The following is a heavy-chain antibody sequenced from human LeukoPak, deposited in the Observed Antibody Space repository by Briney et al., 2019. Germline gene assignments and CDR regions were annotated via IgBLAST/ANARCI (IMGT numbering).Heavy chain of an antibody. CDR2: VDHSGGT. V-gene: IGHV4-38-2*02. Sequence: RASETLSLTCTVSGYSLSSGYYWGWIRQPPGKGLEWIGSVDHSGGTYYNPSLRSRVSISVDTSKNQFSLKLSSVTAADTAVYYCARGRRYYYDSSGYLDYWGQGTLVTVSS. J-gene: IGHJ4*02. CDR3: ARGRRYYYDSSGYLDY. CDR1: GYSLSSGYY. D-gene: IGHD3-22*01.